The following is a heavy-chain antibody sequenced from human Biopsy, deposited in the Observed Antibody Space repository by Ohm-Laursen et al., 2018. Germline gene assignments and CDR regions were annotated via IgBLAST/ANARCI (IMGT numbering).Heavy chain of an antibody. J-gene: IGHJ6*02. Sequence: SLRLSCSASGFTFSVYAMHWVRQAPGKGLEWVAIIWYDGSSEYYADSVKGRFTISRDNSRNTVYLQMNSLRAEDTAIYYCARDPIVGSKADGMDVWGQGTTVAVSS. V-gene: IGHV3-33*01. CDR2: IWYDGSSE. CDR3: ARDPIVGSKADGMDV. D-gene: IGHD1-26*01. CDR1: GFTFSVYA.